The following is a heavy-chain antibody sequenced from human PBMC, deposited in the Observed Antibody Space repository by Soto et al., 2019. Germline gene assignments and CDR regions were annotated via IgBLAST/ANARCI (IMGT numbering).Heavy chain of an antibody. Sequence: QVQLQESGPGLVKPSQTLSLTCTVSGASMSVYYGSWIRQSPGKGLEHIGYLHYSGSDNYNPSLKSRVTLSMDRSKNQFSLRLSSVTAADTAIYYCARSGHSFAGAVWGQGILVTVSS. D-gene: IGHD3-16*01. J-gene: IGHJ4*02. V-gene: IGHV4-59*01. CDR2: LHYSGSD. CDR1: GASMSVYY. CDR3: ARSGHSFAGAV.